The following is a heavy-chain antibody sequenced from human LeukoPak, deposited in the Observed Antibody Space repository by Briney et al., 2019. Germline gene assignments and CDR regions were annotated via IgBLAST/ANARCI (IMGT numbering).Heavy chain of an antibody. Sequence: PGGSLRRSCAASGFTFSSYAMSWVRQAPGKGLEWVSAISGSGGSTYYADSVKGRFTISRDNSKNTLYLQMNSLRAEDTAVYYCAKAVYYDSSGYYEFDYWGQGTLVTVSS. J-gene: IGHJ4*02. CDR2: ISGSGGST. CDR3: AKAVYYDSSGYYEFDY. V-gene: IGHV3-23*01. CDR1: GFTFSSYA. D-gene: IGHD3-22*01.